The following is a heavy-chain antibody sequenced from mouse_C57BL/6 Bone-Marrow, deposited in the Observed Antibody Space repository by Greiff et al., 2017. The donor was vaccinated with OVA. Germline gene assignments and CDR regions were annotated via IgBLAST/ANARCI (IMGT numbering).Heavy chain of an antibody. CDR1: GYTFTSYT. V-gene: IGHV1-4*01. CDR2: INPSSGYT. J-gene: IGHJ1*03. Sequence: VQLQQSGAELVKPGASVKMSCKASGYTFTSYTMHWVKQRPGQGLEWIGYINPSSGYTKYNQKFKDKATLTADKSSSTAYMQLSSLTSEDSAVYYCARFTTVPLNVWGTGTTVTVSS. CDR3: ARFTTVPLNV. D-gene: IGHD1-1*01.